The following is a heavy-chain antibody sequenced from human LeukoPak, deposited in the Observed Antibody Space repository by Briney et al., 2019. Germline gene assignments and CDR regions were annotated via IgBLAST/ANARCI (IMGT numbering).Heavy chain of an antibody. J-gene: IGHJ3*02. CDR1: GFTFSSYA. CDR3: AKDLFLEEEEGAFDI. V-gene: IGHV3-23*01. CDR2: ISGSGGST. D-gene: IGHD5-24*01. Sequence: PGGSLRLSCAASGFTFSSYAMSWVRQAPGKGLEWVSAISGSGGSTYYADSVKGRFTISRDSSKNTLYLQMNSLRAEDTAVYYCAKDLFLEEEEGAFDIWGQGTMVTVSS.